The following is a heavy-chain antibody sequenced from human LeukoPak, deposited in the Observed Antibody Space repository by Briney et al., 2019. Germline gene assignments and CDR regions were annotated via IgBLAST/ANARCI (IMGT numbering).Heavy chain of an antibody. CDR1: GYTFTGYY. J-gene: IGHJ4*02. V-gene: IGHV1-2*02. Sequence: ASVKVSCKASGYTFTGYYMHWVRQAPGQGLEWMGWINTNSGGTNYAQKFQGRVTMTRDTSISTAYMELSRLRSDDTAVYYCARIGTSQYQLLDYWGQGTLVTVSS. CDR2: INTNSGGT. D-gene: IGHD2-2*01. CDR3: ARIGTSQYQLLDY.